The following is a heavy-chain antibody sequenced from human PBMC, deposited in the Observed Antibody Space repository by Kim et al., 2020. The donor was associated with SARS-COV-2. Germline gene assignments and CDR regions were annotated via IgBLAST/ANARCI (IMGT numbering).Heavy chain of an antibody. CDR2: ISAYNGNT. V-gene: IGHV1-18*01. Sequence: ASVKVSCKASGYTFTSYGISWVRQAPGQGLEWMGWISAYNGNTNYAQKLQGRVTMTTDTSTSTAYMELRSLRSDDTALYYCARDASSWELPNYYYYYGMDVWGQGTTVTVSS. CDR1: GYTFTSYG. D-gene: IGHD1-26*01. CDR3: ARDASSWELPNYYYYYGMDV. J-gene: IGHJ6*02.